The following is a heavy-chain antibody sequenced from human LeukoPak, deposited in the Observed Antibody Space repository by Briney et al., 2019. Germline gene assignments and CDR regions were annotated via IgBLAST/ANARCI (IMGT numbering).Heavy chain of an antibody. CDR2: ISYRGST. D-gene: IGHD3-16*02. V-gene: IGHV4-59*08. Sequence: MASETLSLTCTVSGGSTSSDHWSWIRQPPEKGLEWIGCISYRGSTNYNPSLKSRVTISVDTSKKHFSLKLTSATAADTGVYYCARGRGLGVITPYSDSWGQGTLVTVSS. CDR3: ARGRGLGVITPYSDS. CDR1: GGSTSSDH. J-gene: IGHJ4*02.